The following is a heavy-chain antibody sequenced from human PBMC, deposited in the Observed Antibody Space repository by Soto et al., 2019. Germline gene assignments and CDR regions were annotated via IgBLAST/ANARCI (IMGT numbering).Heavy chain of an antibody. D-gene: IGHD3-22*01. CDR3: AKTITTYSGDSRGRGALVDY. V-gene: IGHV3-30*18. CDR1: GFTFSTYG. J-gene: IGHJ4*02. Sequence: QVQLVESGGGVVQPGRSLRLSCAASGFTFSTYGMHWVRQPLGKGLEWVAVISSDGSNEHYADPVKGRFTISRDNSKNTLYLQMNSLRVEDTAVYYCAKTITTYSGDSRGRGALVDYWGQGTLVTVSS. CDR2: ISSDGSNE.